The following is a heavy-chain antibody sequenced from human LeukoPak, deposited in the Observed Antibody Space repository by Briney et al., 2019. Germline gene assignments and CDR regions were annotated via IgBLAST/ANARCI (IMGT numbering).Heavy chain of an antibody. J-gene: IGHJ4*02. D-gene: IGHD2-15*01. CDR1: GYTFSSHG. CDR3: ARGGDYLDS. Sequence: ASVKVSCEASGYTFSSHGISWVRQSPGHGLEWMGWISAYNGNTKYAQKFQGRVTMTTDKSTSTAYMELRSLRSDDTAVYYCARGGDYLDSWGQGTLVTVSS. CDR2: ISAYNGNT. V-gene: IGHV1-18*01.